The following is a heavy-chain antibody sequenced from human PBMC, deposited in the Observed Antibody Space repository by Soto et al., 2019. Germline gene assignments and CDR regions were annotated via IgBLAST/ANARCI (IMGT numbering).Heavy chain of an antibody. Sequence: XETLSRTGAASGSALSNGDSSCWIRQPPGKGLEWIGSIYHSGSTYYNPSLKSRVTISVDTSKNQFSLKLSSVTVADTAVYYCASNQLLYGGWCDSWGQGTLVTVSS. CDR2: IYHSGST. J-gene: IGHJ5*01. CDR3: ASNQLLYGGWCDS. V-gene: IGHV4-38-2*01. CDR1: GSALSNGDS. D-gene: IGHD2-2*02.